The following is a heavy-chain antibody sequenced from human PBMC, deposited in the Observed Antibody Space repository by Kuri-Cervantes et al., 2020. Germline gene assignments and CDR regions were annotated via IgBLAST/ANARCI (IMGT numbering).Heavy chain of an antibody. V-gene: IGHV3-23*01. CDR3: AKDHWTTANYHDAFDI. CDR2: ISGSGGST. CDR1: GFTFSGYN. J-gene: IGHJ3*02. Sequence: GESLKISCAASGFTFSGYNMNWVRQAPGKGLEWVSAISGSGGSTYYADSVKGRFTVSRDNSKNTLYLQMNSLRAEDTAVYYCAKDHWTTANYHDAFDIWGQGTMVTASS. D-gene: IGHD4-17*01.